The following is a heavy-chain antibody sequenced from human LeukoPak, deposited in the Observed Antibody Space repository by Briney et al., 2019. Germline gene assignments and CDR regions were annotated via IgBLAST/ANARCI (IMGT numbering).Heavy chain of an antibody. V-gene: IGHV4-34*01. J-gene: IGHJ6*03. D-gene: IGHD4-17*01. Sequence: PSETLSLTCAVYGGSFSGYYCSWIRQPPGKGLEWIGEINHSGSTNYNPSLKSRVTISVDTSKNQFSLKLSSVTAADTAVYYCARGTVPTYYYYYMDVWGKGTTVTVSS. CDR3: ARGTVPTYYYYYMDV. CDR2: INHSGST. CDR1: GGSFSGYY.